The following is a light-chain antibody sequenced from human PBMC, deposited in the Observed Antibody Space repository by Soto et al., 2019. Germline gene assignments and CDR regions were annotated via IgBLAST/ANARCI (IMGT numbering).Light chain of an antibody. V-gene: IGKV2-24*01. CDR3: MQATHSPWA. CDR1: QSLVRSDGNTY. Sequence: DIVMTQTPLSSPVPLGQPASISCRSSQSLVRSDGNTYLSWLHQRPGQPPRLLIYKISKRFSGVPDRFSGSGAGTDFTLKITRVEAEDVGVYYCMQATHSPWAFGQGTKLEIK. J-gene: IGKJ1*01. CDR2: KIS.